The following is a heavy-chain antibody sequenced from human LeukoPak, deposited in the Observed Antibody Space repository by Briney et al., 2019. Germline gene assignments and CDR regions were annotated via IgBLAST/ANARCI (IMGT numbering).Heavy chain of an antibody. CDR2: TIPIFGTA. CDR3: ARVSYCGGDCSTGAFDI. Sequence: SVKVSCKASGGTFSSYAISWVRQAPGQGLEWMGGTIPIFGTANYAQKFQGRVTITTDESTSTAYMELSSLRSEDTAVYYCARVSYCGGDCSTGAFDIWGQGTMVTVSS. D-gene: IGHD2-21*02. J-gene: IGHJ3*02. V-gene: IGHV1-69*05. CDR1: GGTFSSYA.